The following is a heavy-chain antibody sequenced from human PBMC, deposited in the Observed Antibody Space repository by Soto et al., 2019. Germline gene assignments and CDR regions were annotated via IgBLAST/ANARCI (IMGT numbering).Heavy chain of an antibody. V-gene: IGHV3-11*01. CDR3: AKAGREVPTIDSYYYGLDV. Sequence: QVQLVESGGGLVKPGGSLRLSCAASGFTFSDYYMSWIRQAPGKGLEWVSSISSSGSTIYYADSVKGRFTISRDNAKNSLYLQMNSLRAEDTAVYYCAKAGREVPTIDSYYYGLDVWGQGTTVTVSS. D-gene: IGHD5-12*01. CDR1: GFTFSDYY. J-gene: IGHJ6*02. CDR2: ISSSGSTI.